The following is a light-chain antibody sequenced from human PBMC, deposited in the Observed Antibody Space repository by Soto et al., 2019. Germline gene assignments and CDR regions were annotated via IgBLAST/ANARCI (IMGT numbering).Light chain of an antibody. J-gene: IGLJ3*02. V-gene: IGLV1-47*01. Sequence: QSVLTQPPSASGTPGQRVTISCSGSSSNIGGNFVSWYQQLPGTAPKLLIHRNNQRPSGVPDRFSGSKSCTSASLAISGLRSEDEADYYCAAWDDSLSGVVFGGGTKLTVL. CDR2: RNN. CDR1: SSNIGGNF. CDR3: AAWDDSLSGVV.